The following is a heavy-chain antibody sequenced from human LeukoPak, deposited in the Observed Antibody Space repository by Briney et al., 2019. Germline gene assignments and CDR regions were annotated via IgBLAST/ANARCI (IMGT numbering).Heavy chain of an antibody. CDR3: ARGGNIDE. Sequence: GGSLRLSCGACGFTFSSYSMNWGRPAPGKGREWLSYVRLGSSTILYGGSGTGRFTISRENAKDSVYLQMNSLRDEDTAVYYCARGGNIDEWGEGTLVT. D-gene: IGHD5-12*01. J-gene: IGHJ4*02. V-gene: IGHV3-48*02. CDR1: GFTFSSYS. CDR2: VRLGSSTI.